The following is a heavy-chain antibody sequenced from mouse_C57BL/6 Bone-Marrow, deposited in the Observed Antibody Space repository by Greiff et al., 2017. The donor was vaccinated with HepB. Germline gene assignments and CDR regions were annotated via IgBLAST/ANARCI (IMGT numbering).Heavy chain of an antibody. V-gene: IGHV5-16*01. CDR1: GFTFSDYY. CDR2: INYDGSSH. J-gene: IGHJ3*01. D-gene: IGHD2-4*01. CDR3: ARHDYDRAY. Sequence: EVTLVESAGGLVQPGSSMKLSCTASGFTFSDYYMAWVRQVPEKGLEWVANINYDGSSHYYLDSLKSRFIISRDNAKKLLYLQMSSLKSEDTATYYCARHDYDRAYWGQGTLVTVSA.